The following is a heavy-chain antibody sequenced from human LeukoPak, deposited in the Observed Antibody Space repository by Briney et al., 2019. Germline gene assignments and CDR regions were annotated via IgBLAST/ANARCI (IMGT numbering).Heavy chain of an antibody. CDR1: GFRFSSYA. Sequence: PGGSLRLSCAASGFRFSSYAMSWVRQAPGKGLEWVSGINWNGGSTGYADSVKGRFTISRDNAKNSLYLQMNSLRAEDTALYHCARSTDYYYYMDVWGKGTTVTVSS. V-gene: IGHV3-20*01. CDR2: INWNGGST. CDR3: ARSTDYYYYMDV. J-gene: IGHJ6*03.